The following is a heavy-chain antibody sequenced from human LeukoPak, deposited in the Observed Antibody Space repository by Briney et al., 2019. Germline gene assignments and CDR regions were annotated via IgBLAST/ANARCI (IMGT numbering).Heavy chain of an antibody. D-gene: IGHD1-1*01. CDR1: GYSFTNYW. Sequence: GESLKISCKASGYSFTNYWIDWVRQMPGKGLEWMVTIYPGNSETRHSPSFQGQVTISADKSISTAYLQWGSLKASDTAMYYCARHVFTAGRGGGYYHYMDVWGKGTTVTVSS. CDR2: IYPGNSET. V-gene: IGHV5-51*01. CDR3: ARHVFTAGRGGGYYHYMDV. J-gene: IGHJ6*03.